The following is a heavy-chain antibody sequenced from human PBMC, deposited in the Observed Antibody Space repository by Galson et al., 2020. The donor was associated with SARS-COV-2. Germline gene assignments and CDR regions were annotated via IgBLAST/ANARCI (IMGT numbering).Heavy chain of an antibody. Sequence: GESLKISCAASGFTFSNAWMSWVRQAPGPGLEWVGRFKSQTDGGTTDYAAPVKGRFTICRDNSKNTLYLQMNSLRAEDTAVYYCARAKGGNYYYGMDVWGQGTTVTVSS. J-gene: IGHJ6*02. D-gene: IGHD3-16*01. CDR1: GFTFSNAW. CDR2: FKSQTDGGTT. V-gene: IGHV3-15*01. CDR3: ARAKGGNYYYGMDV.